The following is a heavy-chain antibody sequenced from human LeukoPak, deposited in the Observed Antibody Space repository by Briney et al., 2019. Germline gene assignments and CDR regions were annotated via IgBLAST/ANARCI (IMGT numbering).Heavy chain of an antibody. D-gene: IGHD6-19*01. Sequence: SVKVSCKASGGTFSSYAISWVRQAPGQGLEWMGGIIPIFGTANYAQKLQGRVTMTTDTSTSTAYMELRSLRSDDTAVYYCARGGYSSGWYGDKVFDYWGQGTLVTVSS. V-gene: IGHV1-69*05. CDR3: ARGGYSSGWYGDKVFDY. CDR1: GGTFSSYA. J-gene: IGHJ4*02. CDR2: IIPIFGTA.